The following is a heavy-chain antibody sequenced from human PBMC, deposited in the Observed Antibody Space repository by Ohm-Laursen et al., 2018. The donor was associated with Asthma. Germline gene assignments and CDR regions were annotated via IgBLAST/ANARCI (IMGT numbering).Heavy chain of an antibody. V-gene: IGHV3-7*01. D-gene: IGHD4-17*01. CDR1: GFTFSSYA. CDR3: AKGSQNYGDYLTYYFDY. J-gene: IGHJ4*02. Sequence: SLRLSCAASGFTFSSYAMHWVRQAPGKGLEWVANIKEDGSERYYVDSVKGRFTISRDNSKNTLYLQMNSLRAEDTAVYYCAKGSQNYGDYLTYYFDYWGQGTLVTVSS. CDR2: IKEDGSER.